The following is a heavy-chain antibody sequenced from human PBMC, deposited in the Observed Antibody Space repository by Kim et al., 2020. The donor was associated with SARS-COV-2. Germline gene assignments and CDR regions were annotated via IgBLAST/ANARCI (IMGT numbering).Heavy chain of an antibody. CDR3: ARAGYSSASDY. J-gene: IGHJ4*02. D-gene: IGHD6-19*01. V-gene: IGHV3-11*06. Sequence: YADSREGRITVSRDNAKHSLYLEMDRLRADDTAVYYCARAGYSSASDYWGQGTLVTVSS.